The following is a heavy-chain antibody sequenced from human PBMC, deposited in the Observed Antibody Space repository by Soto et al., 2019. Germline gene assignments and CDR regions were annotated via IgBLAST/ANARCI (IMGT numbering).Heavy chain of an antibody. CDR1: GGTSSSDA. CDR3: ARDDIVVVPAAHYYFYYGFDV. D-gene: IGHD2-2*01. J-gene: IGHJ6*02. V-gene: IGHV1-69*01. CDR2: IIPIFGTA. Sequence: VKSSCKASGGTSSSDAISWVRQAAGRGVEWMGGIIPIFGTANYAEKFQGRVTSTADESTSTAYMELSSMRCEDTAVDYCARDDIVVVPAAHYYFYYGFDVWGQGTTVTVSS.